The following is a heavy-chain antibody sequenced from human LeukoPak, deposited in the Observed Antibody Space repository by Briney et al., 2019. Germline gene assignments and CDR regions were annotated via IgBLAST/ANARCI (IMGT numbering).Heavy chain of an antibody. CDR1: GFTFSSYW. CDR3: AKGGSDSSGSYSLYYYYYMDV. D-gene: IGHD3-22*01. Sequence: GGSLRLSCAASGFTFSSYWMHWVRQAPGKGLEWVSRINSDGSSTSYADSVKGRFTISRDNAKNTLYLQMNSLRAEDTAVYYCAKGGSDSSGSYSLYYYYYMDVWGKGTTVTISS. J-gene: IGHJ6*03. V-gene: IGHV3-74*01. CDR2: INSDGSST.